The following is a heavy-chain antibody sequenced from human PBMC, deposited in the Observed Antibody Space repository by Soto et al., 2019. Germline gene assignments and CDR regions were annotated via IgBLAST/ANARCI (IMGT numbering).Heavy chain of an antibody. J-gene: IGHJ4*02. CDR3: ATHRDYGDYVEY. CDR2: IYYSGST. V-gene: IGHV4-31*03. D-gene: IGHD4-17*01. CDR1: GGSISSGGYY. Sequence: SETLSLTCTVSGGSISSGGYYWSWIRQHPGKGLEWIGYIYYSGSTYYNPSLKSRVTISVDTSKNQFSLKLSSVTAADTAVYYCATHRDYGDYVEYWGQGTLVTVSS.